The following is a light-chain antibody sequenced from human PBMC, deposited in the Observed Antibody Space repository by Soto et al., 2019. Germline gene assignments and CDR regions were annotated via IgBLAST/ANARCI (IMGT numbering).Light chain of an antibody. V-gene: IGKV3-15*01. CDR3: QQYSNWPFT. CDR2: GAS. Sequence: EIVMTQSPATLSVSPGERATLSCRASQSISSSLAWYHQKPGQAPRLLIYGASTRANGIPARFSGSGSGTEFTLTISSLQSEDFAVYYCQQYSNWPFTFGPGTRVDIK. CDR1: QSISSS. J-gene: IGKJ3*01.